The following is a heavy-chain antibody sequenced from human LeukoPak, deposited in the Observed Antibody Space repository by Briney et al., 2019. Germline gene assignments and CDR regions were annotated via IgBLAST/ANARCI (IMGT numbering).Heavy chain of an antibody. CDR3: ARDPSFSGGWFDY. J-gene: IGHJ4*02. CDR2: IYSSGST. CDR1: GGSISGYY. D-gene: IGHD6-19*01. V-gene: IGHV4-4*07. Sequence: SETLSLTCTVSGGSISGYYWSWIRQPAGKGLEWIGRIYSSGSTNYNPSLKSRVTMSVDTSKNQFSLKLSSVTAVDTAVYYCARDPSFSGGWFDYWGQGTLVTVSS.